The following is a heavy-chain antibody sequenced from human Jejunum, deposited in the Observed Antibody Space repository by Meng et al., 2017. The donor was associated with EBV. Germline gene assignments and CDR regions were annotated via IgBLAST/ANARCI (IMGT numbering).Heavy chain of an antibody. D-gene: IGHD6-19*01. CDR2: MSVSGSP. CDR3: ARGGGIAVAGE. J-gene: IGHJ4*02. V-gene: IGHV4-39*07. Sequence: QLQLQESGPGRVKPSDXLSLMCTVSGGSISGTYYWGWIRQSPGKGLEFIGTMSVSGSPYYNPSLKSRVTISVDTSKKQFSLNLGSVTAADTAVYYCARGGGIAVAGEWGQGTLVTVSS. CDR1: GGSISGTYY.